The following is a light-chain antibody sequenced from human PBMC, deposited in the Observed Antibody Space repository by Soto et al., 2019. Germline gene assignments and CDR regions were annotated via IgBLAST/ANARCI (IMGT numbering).Light chain of an antibody. CDR3: CSYAGSSTYVV. CDR1: SSDVGSYNL. CDR2: EGS. V-gene: IGLV2-23*01. J-gene: IGLJ2*01. Sequence: QPVLTQPASVSGSPGQSITISCTGTSSDVGSYNLVSWYQQHPGKAPKLMIYEGSKRPSGVFNRFSGSKSGNTASLTISGLQAEDEADYYCCSYAGSSTYVVFGGGTKLTVL.